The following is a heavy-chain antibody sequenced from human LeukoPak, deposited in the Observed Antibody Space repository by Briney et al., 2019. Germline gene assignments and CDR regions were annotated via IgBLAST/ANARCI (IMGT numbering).Heavy chain of an antibody. CDR1: GASIRSGDYY. CDR2: IYDSGST. J-gene: IGHJ3*02. Sequence: SETLSLTCTVSGASIRSGDYYWSWIRQPPGKGLEWIGYIYDSGSTYYNPSLKSRITISVDTSENRFSLKLSSVTATDTAVYYCARGCSGGSCYGAFDIWGQGTMVTVSS. CDR3: ARGCSGGSCYGAFDI. D-gene: IGHD2-15*01. V-gene: IGHV4-30-4*01.